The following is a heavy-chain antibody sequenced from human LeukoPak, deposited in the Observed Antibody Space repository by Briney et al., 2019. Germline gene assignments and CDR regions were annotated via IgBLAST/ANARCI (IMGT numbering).Heavy chain of an antibody. CDR3: AKEEGSGSPLLPQGITMIGLDAFDI. CDR1: GFSFITYA. D-gene: IGHD3-22*01. J-gene: IGHJ3*02. CDR2: IGGSGEST. Sequence: GGSLRLSCAASGFSFITYAIGWVRQAPGKGLEWVSTIGGSGESTYYADSVKGRFTISRDTSRNTLYLQMNSLRAEDTAVYYCAKEEGSGSPLLPQGITMIGLDAFDIWGQGTMVTVSS. V-gene: IGHV3-23*01.